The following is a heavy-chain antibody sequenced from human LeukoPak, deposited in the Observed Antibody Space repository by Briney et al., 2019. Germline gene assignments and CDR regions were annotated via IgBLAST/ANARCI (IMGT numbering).Heavy chain of an antibody. CDR3: AKDSAMTPYFDY. Sequence: PGGSLRLSCAASGFTFTSYAMSWVRQAPGKGLEWVSGISGGGGSTDYAASVRGRFTISRDNSKNTLYLQMHSLRAEDTALYYCAKDSAMTPYFDYWGPGTLVTVSS. CDR2: ISGGGGST. J-gene: IGHJ4*02. V-gene: IGHV3-23*01. D-gene: IGHD3-10*01. CDR1: GFTFTSYA.